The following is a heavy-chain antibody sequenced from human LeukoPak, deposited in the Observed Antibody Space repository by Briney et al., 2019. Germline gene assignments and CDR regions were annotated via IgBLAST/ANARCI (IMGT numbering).Heavy chain of an antibody. CDR3: AKGVRFSLPCMDYYYYGMDV. D-gene: IGHD3-3*01. V-gene: IGHV3-23*01. CDR1: GFTFSSYA. J-gene: IGHJ6*02. CDR2: ISGSGGST. Sequence: GGSLRLSCAASGFTFSSYAMSWVRQAPGKGLEWVSAISGSGGSTYYADSVKGRFTISRDNSKNTLYLQMNSLRAEDTAVYYCAKGVRFSLPCMDYYYYGMDVWGQGTTVTVSS.